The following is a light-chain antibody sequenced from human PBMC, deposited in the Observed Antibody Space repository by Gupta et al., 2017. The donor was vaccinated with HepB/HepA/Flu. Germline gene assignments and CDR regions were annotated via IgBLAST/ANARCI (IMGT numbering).Light chain of an antibody. CDR1: QSVGTD. J-gene: IGKJ4*01. CDR3: HQSDVLPLT. V-gene: IGKV6-21*01. CDR2: FAS. Sequence: VSTQSPDFQSVSPEGKVTITCRASQSVGTDLHWYRQKPGQSPMLLIKFASQSLSGVPPRIIGSGSGTYFTLTISSPRAEDAATYYCHQSDVLPLTFGGGTKVEIK.